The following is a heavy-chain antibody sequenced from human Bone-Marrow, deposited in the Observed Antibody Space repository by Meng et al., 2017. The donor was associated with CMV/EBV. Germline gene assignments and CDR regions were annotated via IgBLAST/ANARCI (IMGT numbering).Heavy chain of an antibody. CDR2: IIPILGIA. Sequence: KASGGTLSSYTISWVRQAPGQGLEWMGRIIPILGIANYAQKFQGRVTIIADESTRSASMELSGLTSEDTAVYYCVRGGTYYVSYFDYWDMGTLVTVSS. V-gene: IGHV1-69*02. J-gene: IGHJ4*02. D-gene: IGHD3-10*02. CDR1: GGTLSSYT. CDR3: VRGGTYYVSYFDY.